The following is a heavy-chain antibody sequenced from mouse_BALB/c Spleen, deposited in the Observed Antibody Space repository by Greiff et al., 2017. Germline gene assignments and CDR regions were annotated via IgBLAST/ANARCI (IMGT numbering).Heavy chain of an antibody. J-gene: IGHJ4*01. CDR3: ARGGGNYGYAMDY. V-gene: IGHV5-6-5*01. CDR2: ISSGGST. CDR1: GFTFSSYA. Sequence: EVMLVESGGGLVKPGGSLKLSCAASGFTFSSYAMSWVRQTPEKRLEWVASISSGGSTYYPDSVKGRFTISRDNARNILYLQMSSLRSEDTAMYYCARGGGNYGYAMDYWGQGTSVTVSS. D-gene: IGHD2-1*01.